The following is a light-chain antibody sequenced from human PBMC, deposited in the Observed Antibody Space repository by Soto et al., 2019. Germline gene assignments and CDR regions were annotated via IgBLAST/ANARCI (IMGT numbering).Light chain of an antibody. CDR3: CSYAGSYTWV. V-gene: IGLV2-8*01. J-gene: IGLJ3*02. CDR2: EVT. Sequence: QSALTQPPSASGSPGQSVTISCTGTSSDVGAYKYVSWYQQYPGKAPKLMIYEVTKRPSGVPDRFSGSKSGNTASLTVSGLQAEDEADYYCCSYAGSYTWVFGGGTKLTVL. CDR1: SSDVGAYKY.